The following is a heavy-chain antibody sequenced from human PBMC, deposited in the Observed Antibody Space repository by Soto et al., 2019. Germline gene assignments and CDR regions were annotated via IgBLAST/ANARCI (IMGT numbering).Heavy chain of an antibody. CDR3: ARAIKVNWNPDH. D-gene: IGHD1-20*01. CDR1: GYTFTSYD. CDR2: MNPNSGNT. Sequence: ASVKVSCKASGYTFTSYDINWVRQATGQGPEWMGWMNPNSGNTSYAQKFQGRVTMTRDTSTSTAYMELSSLRSEDTAVYYCARAIKVNWNPDHWGQGTSVTVSS. J-gene: IGHJ4*02. V-gene: IGHV1-8*01.